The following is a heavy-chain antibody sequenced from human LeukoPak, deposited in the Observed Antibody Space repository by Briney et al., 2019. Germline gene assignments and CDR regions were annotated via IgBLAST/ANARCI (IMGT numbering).Heavy chain of an antibody. CDR3: ARYSCPNGVCYYFDY. Sequence: SETLSLTCTVSGDSISSYYWSWIRQPPGKGLVWIGYIYYSRSTNYDPSLKSRVTISVDTPKNQFSLKLSSVTAADTAVYYCARYSCPNGVCYYFDYWGQGTLVTVSS. J-gene: IGHJ4*02. CDR1: GDSISSYY. D-gene: IGHD2-8*01. V-gene: IGHV4-59*01. CDR2: IYYSRST.